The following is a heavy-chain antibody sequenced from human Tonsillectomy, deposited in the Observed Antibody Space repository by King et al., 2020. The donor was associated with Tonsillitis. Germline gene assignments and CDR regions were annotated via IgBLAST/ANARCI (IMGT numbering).Heavy chain of an antibody. CDR2: INHSGST. V-gene: IGHV4-34*01. CDR3: ARVVVVVAAKGNWFDP. J-gene: IGHJ5*02. D-gene: IGHD2-15*01. Sequence: VQLQQWGAGLLKPSETLSLTCAVYGGSFSGYYWSWIRQPPGKGLEWIGEINHSGSTNYNPSLKSRVTISVDTSKNQFSLKLSSVTAADTAVYYCARVVVVVAAKGNWFDPWGQGTLVTVSP. CDR1: GGSFSGYY.